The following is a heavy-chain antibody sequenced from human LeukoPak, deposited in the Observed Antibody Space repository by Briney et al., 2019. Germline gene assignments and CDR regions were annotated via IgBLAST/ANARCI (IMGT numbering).Heavy chain of an antibody. Sequence: KPSETLSLTCAVYGGSFSGYYWSWIRQPPGKGLEWIGEINHSGSTNYNPSLKSRVTISVDTSKNQFSLKLSSVTAADTAVYYCARGAHVLRYFDWSAGVTEYFQHWGQGTLVTVSS. CDR1: GGSFSGYY. CDR3: ARGAHVLRYFDWSAGVTEYFQH. V-gene: IGHV4-34*01. D-gene: IGHD3-9*01. J-gene: IGHJ1*01. CDR2: INHSGST.